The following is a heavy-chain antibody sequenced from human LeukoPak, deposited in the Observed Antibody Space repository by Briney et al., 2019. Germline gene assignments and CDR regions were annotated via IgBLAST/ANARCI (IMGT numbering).Heavy chain of an antibody. CDR1: GVSISSYS. Sequence: SETLSLTCTVSGVSISSYSWSWIRQPAGKGLEWIGRVYRSGNTNYNPSLKSRVTMSLNTSKNQFSLKLISVTAADTAVYYCARGESAFDYWGQGTLVTVSS. CDR3: ARGESAFDY. J-gene: IGHJ4*02. V-gene: IGHV4-4*07. CDR2: VYRSGNT. D-gene: IGHD3-10*01.